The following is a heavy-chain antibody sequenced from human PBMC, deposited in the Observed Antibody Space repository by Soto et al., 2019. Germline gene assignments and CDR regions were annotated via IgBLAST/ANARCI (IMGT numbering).Heavy chain of an antibody. J-gene: IGHJ6*02. D-gene: IGHD6-13*01. V-gene: IGHV3-7*05. Sequence: GGSLRLSCAASGFTFSSYWMSWVRQAPGKGLEWVANIKQDGSEKYYVDSVKGRFTISRDNAKNSRYLQMNSLRAEDTAVYYCARVGYSSSWYQVRDYYYYGMDVWGQGTTVTVSS. CDR1: GFTFSSYW. CDR2: IKQDGSEK. CDR3: ARVGYSSSWYQVRDYYYYGMDV.